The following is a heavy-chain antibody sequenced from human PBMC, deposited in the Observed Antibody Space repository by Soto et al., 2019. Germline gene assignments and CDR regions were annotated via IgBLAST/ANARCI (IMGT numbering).Heavy chain of an antibody. J-gene: IGHJ4*02. D-gene: IGHD1-1*01. CDR2: IHYTGRT. CDR3: ARHVHSSGNEAFDY. Sequence: SETLSLTCAVSGDSIIGSYWSWIRQPPGKGLEWIGFIHYTGRTSFNPSLKSRITVSLDKSKNQFSLSLSSATAADTAVYYCARHVHSSGNEAFDYWGQGTLVTVSS. V-gene: IGHV4-59*08. CDR1: GDSIIGSY.